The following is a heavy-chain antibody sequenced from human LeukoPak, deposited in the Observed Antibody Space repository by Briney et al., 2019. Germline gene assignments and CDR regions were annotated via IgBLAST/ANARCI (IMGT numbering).Heavy chain of an antibody. V-gene: IGHV4-59*01. D-gene: IGHD4-23*01. CDR2: IYYSGST. Sequence: PSETLSLTCTVSGDSISSYYWSWIRQPPGKGLEWIGYIYYSGSTNYNPSLKSRVTISVDTSKNQFSLKLSSVTAADTAVYYCARALYGGNSGIDYWGQGTLVTVSS. CDR3: ARALYGGNSGIDY. J-gene: IGHJ4*02. CDR1: GDSISSYY.